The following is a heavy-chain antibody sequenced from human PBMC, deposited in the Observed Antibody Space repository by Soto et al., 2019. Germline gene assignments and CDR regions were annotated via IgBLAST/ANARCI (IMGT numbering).Heavy chain of an antibody. V-gene: IGHV3-30-3*01. J-gene: IGHJ5*02. CDR3: VRDNSATFPATPGDEKTDWRGWWFDP. CDR1: GFTFSSYT. CDR2: ISYDGSSK. D-gene: IGHD2-15*01. Sequence: GGSLRLSCAASGFTFSSYTMSWVRQAPGKGLEWVALISYDGSSKYYADSVKGRFTISRDNSKNTLYLQVNSLTSEDTAIYYCVRDNSATFPATPGDEKTDWRGWWFDPWGQGTLVT.